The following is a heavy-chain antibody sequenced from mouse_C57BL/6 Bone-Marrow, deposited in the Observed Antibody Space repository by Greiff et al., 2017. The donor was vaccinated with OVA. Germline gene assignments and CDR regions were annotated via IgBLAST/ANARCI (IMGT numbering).Heavy chain of an antibody. CDR1: GFSLTSYG. Sequence: VQLVESGPGLVRPSQSLSITCTVSGFSLTSYGVHWVRQPPGKGLEWLGVIWSGGSTDYNAAFISRLSISKDNSKSQVFFKMNSLQADDTAIYYCAIAAWDYWGQGTTLTVSS. CDR3: AIAAWDY. J-gene: IGHJ2*01. CDR2: IWSGGST. D-gene: IGHD6-1*01. V-gene: IGHV2-4*01.